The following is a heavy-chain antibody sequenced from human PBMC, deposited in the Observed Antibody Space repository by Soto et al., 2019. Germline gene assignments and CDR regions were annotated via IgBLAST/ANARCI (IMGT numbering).Heavy chain of an antibody. J-gene: IGHJ4*02. CDR1: GGSISSSSYY. V-gene: IGHV4-39*01. D-gene: IGHD6-19*01. CDR3: ARQPNGQWLVRGGFDY. Sequence: SETLSLTCTVSGGSISSSSYYWGWIRQPPGKGLEWIGSIYYSGSTYYNPSLKSRVTISVDTSKNQFSLKLSSVTAADTAVYYCARQPNGQWLVRGGFDYWGQGTLVTVSS. CDR2: IYYSGST.